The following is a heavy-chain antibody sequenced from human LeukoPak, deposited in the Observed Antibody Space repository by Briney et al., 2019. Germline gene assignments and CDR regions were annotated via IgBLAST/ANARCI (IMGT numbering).Heavy chain of an antibody. Sequence: PSQTLSLTCSVSGGSISGSTYYWGWIRQPPGKGLEWIGSIFDTGTTYFNPSLKSRVTISVDTSKNQFSLRLNSVTAADTAAYYCARHALMISISTYNWFDPWGRGTLVTVSS. D-gene: IGHD1-1*01. CDR2: IFDTGTT. J-gene: IGHJ5*02. CDR1: GGSISGSTYY. CDR3: ARHALMISISTYNWFDP. V-gene: IGHV4-39*01.